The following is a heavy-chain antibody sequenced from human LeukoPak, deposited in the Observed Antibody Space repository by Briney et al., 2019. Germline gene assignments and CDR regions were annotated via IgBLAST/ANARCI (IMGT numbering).Heavy chain of an antibody. CDR2: ISSSSSYI. J-gene: IGHJ4*02. Sequence: GGSLRLSCAASGFTFSSYSMNWVRQAPGKGLEWVSSISSSSSYIYYADSVKGRFTISRDNATNSLYLQMNSLRAEDTAVYYCARDPLPYYYDSSGYEYWGQGTLVTVSS. CDR3: ARDPLPYYYDSSGYEY. D-gene: IGHD3-22*01. V-gene: IGHV3-21*01. CDR1: GFTFSSYS.